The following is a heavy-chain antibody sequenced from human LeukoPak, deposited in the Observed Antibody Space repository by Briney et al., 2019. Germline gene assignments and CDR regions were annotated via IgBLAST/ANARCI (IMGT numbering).Heavy chain of an antibody. D-gene: IGHD3-3*01. V-gene: IGHV4-30-4*01. CDR3: ASGVVIINDAFDI. Sequence: SQTLSLTCTVSGGSISSGDYYWSWVRQPPGKGLEWIGYIYYSGSTYYNPSLKSRVTISVDKSKNQFSLKLSSVTAADTAVYYCASGVVIINDAFDIWGQGTMVTVSS. CDR2: IYYSGST. CDR1: GGSISSGDYY. J-gene: IGHJ3*02.